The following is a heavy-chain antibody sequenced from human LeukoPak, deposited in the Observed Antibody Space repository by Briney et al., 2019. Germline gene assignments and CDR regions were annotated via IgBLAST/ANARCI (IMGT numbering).Heavy chain of an antibody. Sequence: PGGSLRLSCAASGFTFSSYEMNWVRQAPGKGLEWVSYISSSGSTIYYADSVKGRFTISRDNAKNSLYLQMNSLRAEDTAVYYCARSMYYYGSGSYYTYYYYYYMDVWGKGTTVTISS. D-gene: IGHD3-10*01. CDR2: ISSSGSTI. V-gene: IGHV3-48*03. CDR1: GFTFSSYE. CDR3: ARSMYYYGSGSYYTYYYYYYMDV. J-gene: IGHJ6*03.